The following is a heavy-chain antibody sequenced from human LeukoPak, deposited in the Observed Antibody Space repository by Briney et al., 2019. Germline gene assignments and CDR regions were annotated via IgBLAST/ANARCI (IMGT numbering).Heavy chain of an antibody. CDR2: IYTSGNT. J-gene: IGHJ4*02. CDR3: ASGYSYGRLYYFYY. CDR1: GGSFRSGSYY. V-gene: IGHV4-61*02. Sequence: SETLSLTCTVSGGSFRSGSYYWNWIRQPAGKGLEWVGRIYTSGNTNYSPSLTSRVTISIDTSKNQLSLTLTSVTATDTAVYYCASGYSYGRLYYFYYWGQGTLVTVSS. D-gene: IGHD5-18*01.